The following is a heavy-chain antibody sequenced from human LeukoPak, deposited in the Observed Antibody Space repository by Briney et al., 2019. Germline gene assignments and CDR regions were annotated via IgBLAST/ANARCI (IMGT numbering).Heavy chain of an antibody. CDR2: IIPILGIA. CDR1: GGTFSSYT. Sequence: SVKVSCKASGGTFSSYTISWVRQAPGQGLEWMGRIIPILGIANYAQKFQGRVTITADKSTSTAYMKLSSLRSEDTAVYSCARDVDCTNGVCYTYWYFDLWGRGTLVTVSS. CDR3: ARDVDCTNGVCYTYWYFDL. V-gene: IGHV1-69*04. J-gene: IGHJ2*01. D-gene: IGHD2-8*01.